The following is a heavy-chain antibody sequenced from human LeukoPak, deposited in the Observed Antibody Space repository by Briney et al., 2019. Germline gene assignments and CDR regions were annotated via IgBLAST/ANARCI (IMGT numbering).Heavy chain of an antibody. V-gene: IGHV4-59*11. CDR1: GGSITSHN. Sequence: NTSETLSLTCTVSGGSITSHNWNWIRQSPEKGLEWIGYIYSSGNTKNSPSLKSRVTISIDTSKNQFSLTLSSVTAADTAVYYCARSGAKAVVLGWFDPWGQGTLVTVSS. J-gene: IGHJ5*02. CDR3: ARSGAKAVVLGWFDP. CDR2: IYSSGNT. D-gene: IGHD7-27*01.